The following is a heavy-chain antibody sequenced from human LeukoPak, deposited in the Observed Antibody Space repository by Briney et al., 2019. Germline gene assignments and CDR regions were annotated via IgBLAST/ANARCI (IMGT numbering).Heavy chain of an antibody. CDR3: ARDLGGQWLVFDY. CDR2: INAGNGNT. J-gene: IGHJ4*02. CDR1: GYTFTNYV. V-gene: IGHV1-3*01. Sequence: ASGKVSCKAVGYTFTNYVLHWVRHAPGQRLEWIGWINAGNGNTKYSQKFQGRVTITRDTSASTACMELSSLRSEDTAIYYCARDLGGQWLVFDYWGQGTLVTVSS. D-gene: IGHD6-19*01.